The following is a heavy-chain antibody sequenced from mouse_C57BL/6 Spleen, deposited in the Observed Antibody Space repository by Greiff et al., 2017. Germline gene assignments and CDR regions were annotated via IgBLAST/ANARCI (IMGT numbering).Heavy chain of an antibody. CDR1: GYTFTDYN. J-gene: IGHJ2*01. CDR2: INPYNGGT. D-gene: IGHD1-1*01. Sequence: EVKLMESGPELVKPGASVKIPCKASGYTFTDYNMDWVKQSHGKSLEWIGDINPYNGGTIYNQKFKGKATLTVDTSSSTAYMELRSLTSEDTAVYYCARTFRVVYFDYWGQGTTLTVSS. CDR3: ARTFRVVYFDY. V-gene: IGHV1-18*01.